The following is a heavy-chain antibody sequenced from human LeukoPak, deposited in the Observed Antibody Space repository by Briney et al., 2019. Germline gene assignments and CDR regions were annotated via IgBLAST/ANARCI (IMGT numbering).Heavy chain of an antibody. Sequence: PSETLSLTCAVYGGSFSGYYWSWIRQPPGKGLEWIGEINHSGSTNYNPSLKSRATISVDTSKNQFSLKLSSVTAADTAVYYCARAPGVSMVRGVIMTNYYFDYWGQGTLVTVSS. CDR3: ARAPGVSMVRGVIMTNYYFDY. D-gene: IGHD3-10*01. V-gene: IGHV4-34*01. J-gene: IGHJ4*02. CDR1: GGSFSGYY. CDR2: INHSGST.